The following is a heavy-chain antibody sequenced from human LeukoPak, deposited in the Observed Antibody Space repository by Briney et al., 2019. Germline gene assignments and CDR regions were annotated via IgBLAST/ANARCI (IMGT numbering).Heavy chain of an antibody. CDR1: GFIFSSYD. V-gene: IGHV3-48*03. J-gene: IGHJ4*02. Sequence: PGGSLRLSCAASGFIFSSYDMNWVRQAPGKGLEWVSYISSSGTTIYYADSVKGRFTISRDNAENPLYMQMNSLGAEDTAVYYCARDARISAGGTDYWGQGTLVTVSS. CDR3: ARDARISAGGTDY. CDR2: ISSSGTTI. D-gene: IGHD6-13*01.